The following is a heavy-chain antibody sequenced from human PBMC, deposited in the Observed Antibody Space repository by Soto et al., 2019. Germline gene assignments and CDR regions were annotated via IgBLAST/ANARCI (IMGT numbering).Heavy chain of an antibody. CDR2: ISAYNGNT. Sequence: ASVKVSCKASGYTFTSYGISWVRQAPGQGLEWMGWISAYNGNTNYAQKLQGRVTMTTDTSTSTAYMELSSLRSEDTAVYYCARVLSSSGSYYDIDYWGQGTLVTVSS. J-gene: IGHJ4*02. D-gene: IGHD3-10*01. CDR1: GYTFTSYG. V-gene: IGHV1-18*01. CDR3: ARVLSSSGSYYDIDY.